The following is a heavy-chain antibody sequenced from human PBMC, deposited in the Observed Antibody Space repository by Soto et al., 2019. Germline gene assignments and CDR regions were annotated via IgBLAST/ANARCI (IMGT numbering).Heavy chain of an antibody. D-gene: IGHD6-19*01. Sequence: QVQLVESGGGVVQPGRSLRLSCAASGFTFSTYAMHWVRQAPGKGLEWVAVISYDGSSKYYADSVKGRFTISRDNSKNTLYLQMNSLRPEDTAVYYCAKGFDRTGWLGNDYWGQGTLVTVSS. V-gene: IGHV3-30*18. CDR2: ISYDGSSK. J-gene: IGHJ4*02. CDR3: AKGFDRTGWLGNDY. CDR1: GFTFSTYA.